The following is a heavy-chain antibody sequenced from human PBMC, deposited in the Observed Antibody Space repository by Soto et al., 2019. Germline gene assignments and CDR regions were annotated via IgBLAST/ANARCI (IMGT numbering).Heavy chain of an antibody. CDR3: ARDRSGWYDF. J-gene: IGHJ4*02. CDR1: GYPFTSIR. CDR2: ISPHNGNA. V-gene: IGHV1-18*01. Sequence: QVHLVQSGPEVKKTGASVKVSCKTSGYPFTSIRPSWVRRAPGQGLEWMGGISPHNGNAKYAQKFQDRVTMTADTAASTVYMELRSLRSDDSAVFYCARDRSGWYDFWGQGTLVTVSA. D-gene: IGHD6-19*01.